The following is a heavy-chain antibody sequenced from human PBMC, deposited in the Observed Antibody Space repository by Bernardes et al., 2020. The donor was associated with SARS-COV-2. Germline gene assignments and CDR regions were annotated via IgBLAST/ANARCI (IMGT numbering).Heavy chain of an antibody. CDR1: GYTFTGYY. Sequence: ASVKVSCKASGYTFTGYYMHWVRQAPGQGLEWMGWINPNSGGTNYAQKFQGRVTMTRDTSISTAYMELSRLRSDDTAVYYCARNSDGAMVRGVIGYYYYDMDVWGKGTTVTVSS. V-gene: IGHV1-2*02. CDR3: ARNSDGAMVRGVIGYYYYDMDV. CDR2: INPNSGGT. D-gene: IGHD3-10*01. J-gene: IGHJ6*03.